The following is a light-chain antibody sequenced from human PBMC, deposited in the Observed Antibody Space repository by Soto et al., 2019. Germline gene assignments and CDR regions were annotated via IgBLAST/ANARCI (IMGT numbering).Light chain of an antibody. V-gene: IGLV3-25*02. J-gene: IGLJ2*01. CDR2: KAT. CDR3: QSADGSHSYHVV. CDR1: TLATQY. Sequence: SYELTQSPSLSVSPGQTAKITCSGDTLATQYAYWYQLRPGQAPLLLIYKATERPSGIPDRFSGSISGTTVTLTISRVQAEDEADYYCQSADGSHSYHVVFGGGTKLTVL.